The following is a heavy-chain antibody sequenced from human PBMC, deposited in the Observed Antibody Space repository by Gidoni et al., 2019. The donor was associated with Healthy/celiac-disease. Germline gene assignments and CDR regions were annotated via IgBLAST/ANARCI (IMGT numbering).Heavy chain of an antibody. Sequence: QVQLQQWGAGLLKPSETLSLTCAVYGGSFSGYYWSWIRQPPGKGLEWSGEINHSGSTNYNPSLKSRVTISVDTSKNQFSLKLSSVTAADTAVYYCAREGGVVATPWSNWFDPWGQGTLVTVSS. V-gene: IGHV4-34*01. CDR1: GGSFSGYY. CDR2: INHSGST. J-gene: IGHJ5*02. D-gene: IGHD5-12*01. CDR3: AREGGVVATPWSNWFDP.